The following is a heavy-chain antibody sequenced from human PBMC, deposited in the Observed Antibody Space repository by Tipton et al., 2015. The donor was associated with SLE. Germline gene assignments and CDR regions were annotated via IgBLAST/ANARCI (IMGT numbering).Heavy chain of an antibody. Sequence: TLSLTCNVSGGSINRHYWSWIRQPPGKGLQWIGYIYYSGSTDYNPSLKSRIIISVDTSKNRFSLKLSSVTPADTAVYYCARDLGAGGSFDNWGQGALVTVSS. CDR1: GGSINRHY. V-gene: IGHV4-59*11. D-gene: IGHD6-13*01. CDR3: ARDLGAGGSFDN. CDR2: IYYSGST. J-gene: IGHJ4*02.